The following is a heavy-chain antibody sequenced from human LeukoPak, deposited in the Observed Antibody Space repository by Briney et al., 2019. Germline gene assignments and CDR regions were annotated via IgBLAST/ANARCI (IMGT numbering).Heavy chain of an antibody. Sequence: PSETLSLTCTVSGGSFSSYYWGWIRQPPRKVLEWIGYIYYTGSTNYNPSLESRVTISIDTSKNQFSLKLSSVTAADTAVYYCARGGDYLYFDYWGQGTLVTVSS. V-gene: IGHV4-59*01. CDR3: ARGGDYLYFDY. D-gene: IGHD2-21*02. CDR1: GGSFSSYY. CDR2: IYYTGST. J-gene: IGHJ4*02.